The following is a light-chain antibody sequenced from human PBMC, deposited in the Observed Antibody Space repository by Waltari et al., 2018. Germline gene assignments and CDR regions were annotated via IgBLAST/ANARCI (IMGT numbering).Light chain of an antibody. V-gene: IGKV3-20*01. CDR1: QSVSGKY. Sequence: EIVLTQSPGTLSLSPGERATLSCRASQSVSGKYLAWYQQKAGQAPRLLIYGTSSRATGLPARFSGSGSGTDFTLTISRLEPEDFAVYYCQQYGTSPLFGPGTKVDFK. J-gene: IGKJ3*01. CDR2: GTS. CDR3: QQYGTSPL.